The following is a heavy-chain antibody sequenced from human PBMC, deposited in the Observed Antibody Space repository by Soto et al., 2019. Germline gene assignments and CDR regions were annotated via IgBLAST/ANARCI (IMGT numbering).Heavy chain of an antibody. V-gene: IGHV4-59*11. CDR1: GGSISNHY. Sequence: QVQLQESGPGLVKPSETLSLTCTVSGGSISNHYWSWIRQPPGKGLEWIGYIYYNGNTNYNPPLKSRVTMSVDTSKNQISLKLRSVTAADTAVYYCTRANWYSEYWGQGTLVTVSS. CDR3: TRANWYSEY. D-gene: IGHD7-27*01. J-gene: IGHJ4*02. CDR2: IYYNGNT.